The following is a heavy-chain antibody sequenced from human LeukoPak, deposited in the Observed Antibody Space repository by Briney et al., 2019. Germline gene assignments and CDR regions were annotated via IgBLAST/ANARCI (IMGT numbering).Heavy chain of an antibody. CDR2: ISTSSSYI. D-gene: IGHD3-22*01. Sequence: GGSLRLSCAASGFTFSSYTMNWVRQAPGKGLEWVSSISTSSSYIYYADSVKGRFTISRDNAKNSLYLQMNSLRAEDTAVYYCARVSGDGSGYSYGGWFDPWGQGTLVTVSS. CDR3: ARVSGDGSGYSYGGWFDP. J-gene: IGHJ5*02. V-gene: IGHV3-21*01. CDR1: GFTFSSYT.